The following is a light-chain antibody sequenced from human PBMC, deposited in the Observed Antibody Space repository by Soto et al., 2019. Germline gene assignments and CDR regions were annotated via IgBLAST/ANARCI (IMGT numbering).Light chain of an antibody. V-gene: IGKV1-39*01. J-gene: IGKJ4*01. CDR2: TAS. Sequence: DIQMTQSPTSLSAPVGDSVTITCRASQNIKKFLNWYQQKPGTAPKLLIYTASSVQAGFPSRFSGSGSGTDFILTISNLQPEDFATYSRQQAFSAPLTFGGGTRVEI. CDR1: QNIKKF. CDR3: QQAFSAPLT.